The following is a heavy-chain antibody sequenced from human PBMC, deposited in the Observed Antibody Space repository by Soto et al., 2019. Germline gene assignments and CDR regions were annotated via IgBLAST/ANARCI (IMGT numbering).Heavy chain of an antibody. V-gene: IGHV4-59*01. CDR3: ARVLGGYEPMVDP. CDR1: GGSISSYY. J-gene: IGHJ5*02. D-gene: IGHD5-12*01. Sequence: PSETLSLTCTVSGGSISSYYWRWIRQPPGKGLEWIGYIYYSGSTNYNPSLKSRVTISVDTSKNQFSLKLSSVTAADTAVYYCARVLGGYEPMVDPWGQGTLVTVSS. CDR2: IYYSGST.